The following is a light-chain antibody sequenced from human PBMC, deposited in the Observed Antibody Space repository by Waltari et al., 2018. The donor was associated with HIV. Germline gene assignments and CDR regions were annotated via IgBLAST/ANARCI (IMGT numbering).Light chain of an antibody. J-gene: IGLJ2*01. CDR2: KDT. CDR3: QSAHSSATI. V-gene: IGLV3-25*03. Sequence: SYELTQAPSLSVPPGQTAKITCSGDTLSNHYVYWYQQKAGQAPVMIISKDTERIWGNPTPFAASRSGYNAPFILSGVLAEDEADNYCQSAHSSATIFGGGTKLTVL. CDR1: TLSNHY.